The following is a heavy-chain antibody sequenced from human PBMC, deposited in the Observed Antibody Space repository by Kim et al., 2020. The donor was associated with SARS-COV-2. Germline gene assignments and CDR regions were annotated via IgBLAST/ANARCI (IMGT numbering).Heavy chain of an antibody. Sequence: SETLSLTCTVSGGSIGSSSYYWGWIRQPPGKGLEWIGSIYYSGSTYYNPSLKSRVTISVDTSKNQFSLKLSSVTAADTAVYYCARHGRITMIVVVKGAF. CDR1: GGSIGSSSYY. CDR3: ARHGRITMIVVVKGAF. D-gene: IGHD3-22*01. V-gene: IGHV4-39*01. J-gene: IGHJ3*01. CDR2: IYYSGST.